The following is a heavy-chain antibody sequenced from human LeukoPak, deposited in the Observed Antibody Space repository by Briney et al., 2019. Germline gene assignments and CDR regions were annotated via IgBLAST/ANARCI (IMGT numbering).Heavy chain of an antibody. CDR2: IIPIFGAA. CDR3: ASYEVSSLYGILYSPPVFDP. J-gene: IGHJ5*02. D-gene: IGHD2-8*01. CDR1: GGTFSSYA. V-gene: IGHV1-69*05. Sequence: GASVKVSCKASGGTFSSYAISWVRQAPGQGLEWMGRIIPIFGAANYAQKFQGRVTITTDESTSTAYMELSSLRSEDTAVYYCASYEVSSLYGILYSPPVFDPWGQGTLVTVSS.